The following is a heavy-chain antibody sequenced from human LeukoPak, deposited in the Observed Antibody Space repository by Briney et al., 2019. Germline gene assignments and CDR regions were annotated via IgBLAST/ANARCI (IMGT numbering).Heavy chain of an antibody. CDR2: IYYSGST. V-gene: IGHV4-59*01. Sequence: SETLSLTCTVSGGSISSYYWSWIRQPPGKGLEWIGYIYYSGSTNYNPSLKSRVTISVDTSKNQFSLKLSSVTAADTAVYYCARVRGRGTLNKYYFDYWGQGTQVTVSS. D-gene: IGHD1/OR15-1a*01. CDR3: ARVRGRGTLNKYYFDY. J-gene: IGHJ4*02. CDR1: GGSISSYY.